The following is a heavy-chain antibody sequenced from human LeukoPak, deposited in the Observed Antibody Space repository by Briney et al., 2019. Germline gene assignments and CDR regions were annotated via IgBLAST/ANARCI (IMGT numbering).Heavy chain of an antibody. D-gene: IGHD6-19*01. J-gene: IGHJ4*02. CDR2: MSYDGSNK. CDR3: ARTYRSGWYYFDY. Sequence: SGGSLRLSCAASGFTFSSYTMHWVRQAPGKGLEWVAVMSYDGSNKDYADSVKGRFTISRDNSKNTLYLQMNGLRVEDTAVYYCARTYRSGWYYFDYWGQGTLVTVSS. V-gene: IGHV3-30-3*01. CDR1: GFTFSSYT.